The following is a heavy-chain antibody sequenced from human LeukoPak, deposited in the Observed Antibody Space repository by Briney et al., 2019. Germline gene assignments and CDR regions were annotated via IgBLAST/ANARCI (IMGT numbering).Heavy chain of an antibody. CDR2: IYSSGST. D-gene: IGHD2-2*01. J-gene: IGHJ6*03. CDR3: ARVRGCSSTSCSPHYYYYMDV. CDR1: GGSISSHY. V-gene: IGHV4-4*07. Sequence: IPSHTLSLTCTVSGGSISSHYWSWIRQPAGKGLEWIGRIYSSGSTNYNPSLKSRVTMSVDTSKNQFSLRLSSVTAADTAIYYCARVRGCSSTSCSPHYYYYMDVWGKGTTVTVSS.